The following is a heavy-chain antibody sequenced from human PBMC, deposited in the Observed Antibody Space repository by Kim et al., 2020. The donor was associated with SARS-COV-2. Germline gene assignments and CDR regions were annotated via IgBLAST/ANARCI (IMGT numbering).Heavy chain of an antibody. D-gene: IGHD3-10*01. CDR3: DIWFGEGFDY. V-gene: IGHV4-30-2*04. Sequence: STHHNPSLKRRVTISVDTSKNQFSLKLSSVTAADTAVYYCDIWFGEGFDYWGQGTLVTVSS. J-gene: IGHJ4*02. CDR2: ST.